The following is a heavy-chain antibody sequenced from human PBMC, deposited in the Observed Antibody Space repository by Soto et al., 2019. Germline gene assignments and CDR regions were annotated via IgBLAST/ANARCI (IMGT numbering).Heavy chain of an antibody. J-gene: IGHJ4*02. V-gene: IGHV5-51*01. D-gene: IGHD3-22*01. CDR2: IYPGDSDT. Sequence: GASLNISCKVSGYIFTTYWMGWVRETPGQGPEWMGIIYPGDSDTRYSPSFQDHVTTSADKSPSTAYLQWSSLEASDTAMYYCARHGSSGCFDTFDYWGQGTLVTVSS. CDR3: ARHGSSGCFDTFDY. CDR1: GYIFTTYW.